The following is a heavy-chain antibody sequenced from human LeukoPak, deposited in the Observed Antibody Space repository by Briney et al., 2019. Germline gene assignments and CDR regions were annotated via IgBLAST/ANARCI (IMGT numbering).Heavy chain of an antibody. J-gene: IGHJ4*02. CDR2: ISGNSSTI. D-gene: IGHD3-10*01. CDR1: GFTFSSYS. Sequence: GGSLRLSCAASGFTFSSYSMNWVRQAPGKGLEWVSYISGNSSTIYYADSVKGRFTISRDNAKNSLFLQMNSLRAEDTAVYYCAREWTWGLTPRRVGATFDYWGQGTLVTVSS. V-gene: IGHV3-48*04. CDR3: AREWTWGLTPRRVGATFDY.